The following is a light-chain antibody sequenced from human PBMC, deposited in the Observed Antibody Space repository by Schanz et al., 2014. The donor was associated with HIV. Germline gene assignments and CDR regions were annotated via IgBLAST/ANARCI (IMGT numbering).Light chain of an antibody. CDR1: QSVRSN. V-gene: IGKV3-20*01. J-gene: IGKJ4*02. Sequence: EIVLTQSPGTLSLSPGERATLSCRAGQSVRSNLAWYQHKPGQAPRLLIYGASSRATGIPDRFSGSGSGTDFTLTISRLEPDDFAVYYCHHYGDSRGAFGGGTKVEIK. CDR3: HHYGDSRGA. CDR2: GAS.